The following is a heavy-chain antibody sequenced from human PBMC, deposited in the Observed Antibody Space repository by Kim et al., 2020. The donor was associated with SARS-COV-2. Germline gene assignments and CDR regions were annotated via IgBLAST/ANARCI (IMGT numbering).Heavy chain of an antibody. D-gene: IGHD1-26*01. Sequence: GGSLRLSCVVSGFTFSTYAMSWVRQAPGKGLEWVTSISGSDSSTYYADSVKGRFTISRDTSENTLYLQMNSLRVEDTAIYYCAKGSGSIALYFDYWGQGT. V-gene: IGHV3-23*01. CDR2: ISGSDSST. CDR3: AKGSGSIALYFDY. CDR1: GFTFSTYA. J-gene: IGHJ4*02.